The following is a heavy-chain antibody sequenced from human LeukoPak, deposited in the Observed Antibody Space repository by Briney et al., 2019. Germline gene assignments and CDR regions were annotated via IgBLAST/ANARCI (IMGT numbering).Heavy chain of an antibody. CDR3: ARHCSGGSCYWYFDL. J-gene: IGHJ2*01. V-gene: IGHV4-59*08. CDR1: GASFTNYY. D-gene: IGHD2-15*01. Sequence: PSETLSLTCTVSGASFTNYYWSWVRQPPGKGLEWFGYISYSGTTNYNPSLKSRVTISVDTSKNQFSLKLSSVTAADTAVYYCARHCSGGSCYWYFDLWGRGTLVTVSS. CDR2: ISYSGTT.